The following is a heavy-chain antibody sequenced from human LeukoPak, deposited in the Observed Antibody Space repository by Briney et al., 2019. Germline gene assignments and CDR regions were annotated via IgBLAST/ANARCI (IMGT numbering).Heavy chain of an antibody. CDR2: IYTSGST. D-gene: IGHD5-18*01. V-gene: IGHV4-61*02. Sequence: SQILSLTCTVSGGSISSGSYYWSWIRQPAGKGLEWIGRIYTSGSTNYNPSLKSRVTISVDTSKNQFSLKLSSVTAADTAVYYCARQKWAVVTAPYYFDYWGQGNLVTVSS. J-gene: IGHJ4*02. CDR1: GGSISSGSYY. CDR3: ARQKWAVVTAPYYFDY.